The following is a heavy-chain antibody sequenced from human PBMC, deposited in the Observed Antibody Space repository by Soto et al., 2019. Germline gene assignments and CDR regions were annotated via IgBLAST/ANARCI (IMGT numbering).Heavy chain of an antibody. V-gene: IGHV4-61*01. CDR2: IYYSGST. CDR1: GGSVSSGSYY. Sequence: QVQLQESGPGLVKPSETLSLTCTVSGGSVSSGSYYWSWIRQPPGKGLEWIGYIYYSGSTNYNPSLKSRVTISVATSKNQFSLKLSSVTAADTAVYYCARLHGGNWSDPWGQGTLVTVSS. CDR3: ARLHGGNWSDP. J-gene: IGHJ5*02. D-gene: IGHD3-10*01.